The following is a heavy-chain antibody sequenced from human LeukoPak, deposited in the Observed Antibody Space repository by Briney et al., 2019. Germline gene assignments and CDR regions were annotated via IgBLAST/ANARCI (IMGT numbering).Heavy chain of an antibody. Sequence: PGGSLRLSCAASGFTFSSYAMSWVRQAPGKGLEWVSAISGSGGSTYYADSVKGRFTISRDNSKNTLYLQMNSLRAEDTAVYYCARDVSSSRGPYYYYYYMDVWGKGTTVTVSS. J-gene: IGHJ6*03. V-gene: IGHV3-23*01. CDR1: GFTFSSYA. CDR2: ISGSGGST. CDR3: ARDVSSSRGPYYYYYYMDV. D-gene: IGHD6-13*01.